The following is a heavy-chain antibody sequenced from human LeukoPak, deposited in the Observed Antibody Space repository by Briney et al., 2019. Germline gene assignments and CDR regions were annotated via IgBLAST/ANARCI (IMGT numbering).Heavy chain of an antibody. Sequence: GGSLRLSCAASGFTFSSYSMNWVRQAPGKGLEWVSSISSSSSYIYYADSVKGRFTISRDNAKNSLYLQMNSLRAEDTTVYYCARGIGVGATGYWGQGTLVTVSS. J-gene: IGHJ4*02. CDR2: ISSSSSYI. CDR3: ARGIGVGATGY. CDR1: GFTFSSYS. D-gene: IGHD1-26*01. V-gene: IGHV3-21*01.